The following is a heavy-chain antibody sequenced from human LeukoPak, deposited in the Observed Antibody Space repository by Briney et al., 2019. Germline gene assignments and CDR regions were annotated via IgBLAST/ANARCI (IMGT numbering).Heavy chain of an antibody. CDR3: ARLSNGRLRYNFDY. V-gene: IGHV4-59*08. CDR1: GGSISGDY. D-gene: IGHD2-8*01. J-gene: IGHJ4*02. CDR2: IYYSGST. Sequence: SETLSLTCSVSGGSISGDYWSWIRQPPGKGLEWIGYIYYSGSTNYNPSLKSRVTISVDTSKNQFSLKLSSVTAADTAVYYCARLSNGRLRYNFDYWGQGTLVTVSS.